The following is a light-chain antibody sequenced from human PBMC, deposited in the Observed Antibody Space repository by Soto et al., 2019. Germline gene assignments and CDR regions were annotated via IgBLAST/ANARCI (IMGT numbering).Light chain of an antibody. V-gene: IGKV1-5*03. J-gene: IGKJ2*02. CDR3: QQYISDSRT. CDR1: RSISTW. Sequence: DIQMTQSPSTLSASVGDRVTINCRASRSISTWLAWYQHRPGKAPTLLIYQASSLEDGVPSRFSGSGSGTEFTLTISSLQPDDVATYYCQQYISDSRTFGQGTKVESK. CDR2: QAS.